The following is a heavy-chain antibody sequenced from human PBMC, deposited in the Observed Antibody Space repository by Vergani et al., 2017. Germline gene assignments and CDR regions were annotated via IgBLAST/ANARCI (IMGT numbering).Heavy chain of an antibody. CDR1: GGSISSSNYY. CDR3: ARGSDSGSYANFDY. CDR2: IYYSGST. D-gene: IGHD1-26*01. Sequence: QLQLQESGPGLVKPSETLSLTCTVSGGSISSSNYYWGWIRQPPGKGLEWIGTIYYSGSTYYKPSLKSRVTISVDTSKNQFSLKLSSVTAADTAVYYCARGSDSGSYANFDYWGQGTLVTVSS. V-gene: IGHV4-39*01. J-gene: IGHJ4*02.